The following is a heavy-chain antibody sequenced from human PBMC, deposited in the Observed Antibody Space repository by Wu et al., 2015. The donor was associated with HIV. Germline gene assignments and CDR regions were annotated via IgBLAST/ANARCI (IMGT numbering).Heavy chain of an antibody. J-gene: IGHJ3*02. Sequence: QVQLVQSGAEVKKPGASVKVSCKASGYTFTSYGISWVRQAPGQGLEWMGWINTYNGNTNHAQKLQGRVTMTTDTSTSTVYMELRSLRSDDTAVYYCARDYAAGPKDAFDIWGQGTMLTVSS. CDR3: ARDYAAGPKDAFDI. CDR1: GYTFTSYG. D-gene: IGHD6-19*01. CDR2: INTYNGNT. V-gene: IGHV1-18*01.